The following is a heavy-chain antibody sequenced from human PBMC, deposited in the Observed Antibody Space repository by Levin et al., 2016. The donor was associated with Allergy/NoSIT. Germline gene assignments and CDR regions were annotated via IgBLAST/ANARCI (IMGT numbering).Heavy chain of an antibody. J-gene: IGHJ2*01. CDR3: ARHGYYDSSGYQYGWVGFDL. CDR2: FHYTGRS. Sequence: WIRQPPGKGLEWIGHFHYTGRSNYNPSLKSRVTMSLDTSKNQLSLKLSSATAADTAVYYCARHGYYDSSGYQYGWVGFDLWGRGTLVTVSS. V-gene: IGHV4-59*08. D-gene: IGHD3-22*01.